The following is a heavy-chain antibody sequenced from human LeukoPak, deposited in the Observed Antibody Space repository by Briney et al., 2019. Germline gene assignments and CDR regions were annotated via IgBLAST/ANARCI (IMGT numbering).Heavy chain of an antibody. CDR3: ARAKDFWSGYYTGGSNWFDP. J-gene: IGHJ5*02. CDR2: IYHSGST. Sequence: SETLSLTCTVSGYSISSGYYWGWIRQPPGKELEWIGSIYHSGSTYYNPSLKSRVTISVDTSKNQFSLKLSSVTAADTAVYYCARAKDFWSGYYTGGSNWFDPWGQGTLVTVSS. CDR1: GYSISSGYY. V-gene: IGHV4-38-2*02. D-gene: IGHD3-3*01.